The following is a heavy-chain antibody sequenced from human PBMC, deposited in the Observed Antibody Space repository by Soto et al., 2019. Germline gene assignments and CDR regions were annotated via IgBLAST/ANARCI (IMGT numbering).Heavy chain of an antibody. D-gene: IGHD2-15*01. J-gene: IGHJ6*03. CDR3: ARVGCSGGSCYEDYYYYYMDV. CDR2: IYSGGST. V-gene: IGHV3-53*04. CDR1: GFTVSSNY. Sequence: GGSLRLSCAASGFTVSSNYMSWVRQAPGKGLEWVSVIYSGGSTYYADSVKGRFTISRHNSKNTLYLHMNSLRAEDTAVYYCARVGCSGGSCYEDYYYYYMDVWGKGTTVTVSS.